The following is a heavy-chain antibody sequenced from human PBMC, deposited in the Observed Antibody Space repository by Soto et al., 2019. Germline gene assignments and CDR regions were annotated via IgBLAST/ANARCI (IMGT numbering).Heavy chain of an antibody. D-gene: IGHD2-2*02. Sequence: EVQLVESGGGLVQPGGSLRLSCAASGFTFSSYWMHWVRQAPGKGLVWVSRINSDGSSTSYADSVKGRLTISRDNAKNTLYLQMNSLRAEDTAVYYCARVEGGYCSSTSCYTHYYYYGMDVWGQGTTVTVSS. CDR2: INSDGSST. CDR1: GFTFSSYW. CDR3: ARVEGGYCSSTSCYTHYYYYGMDV. J-gene: IGHJ6*02. V-gene: IGHV3-74*01.